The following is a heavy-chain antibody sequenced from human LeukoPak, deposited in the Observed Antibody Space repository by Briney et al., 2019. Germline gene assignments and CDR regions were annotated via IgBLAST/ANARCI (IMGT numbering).Heavy chain of an antibody. CDR2: IQYDGSTT. Sequence: PGGSLRLSCAASGFSFSSYWMHWVRQAPGKGLVRVARIQYDGSTTNYADSVKGRFTISRDNAKKTLYVQMNSLRAEDTAVHYCARALVAGVTLNALDIWGQGTMVTVSS. CDR3: ARALVAGVTLNALDI. V-gene: IGHV3-74*01. CDR1: GFSFSSYW. J-gene: IGHJ3*02. D-gene: IGHD2-15*01.